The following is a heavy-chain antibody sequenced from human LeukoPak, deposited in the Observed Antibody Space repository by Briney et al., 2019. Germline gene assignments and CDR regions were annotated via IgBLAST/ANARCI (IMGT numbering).Heavy chain of an antibody. V-gene: IGHV4-34*01. CDR1: GGSFSGYS. CDR3: ARGLPRWGSYNWFDP. J-gene: IGHJ5*02. D-gene: IGHD3-16*01. CDR2: INHSGST. Sequence: SETLSLTCAVYGGSFSGYSWTWIRQPPGKGLEWIGEINHSGSTNYNPSLKSRVTISVDTSKNQFSLKLSSVTAADTAVYYCARGLPRWGSYNWFDPWGQGTLVTVSA.